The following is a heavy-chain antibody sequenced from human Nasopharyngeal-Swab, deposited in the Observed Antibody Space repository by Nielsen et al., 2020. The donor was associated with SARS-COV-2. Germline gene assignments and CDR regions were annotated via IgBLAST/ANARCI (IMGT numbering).Heavy chain of an antibody. Sequence: SVKVSCKDSGGTFSSYAISWVRQAPGQGLEWMGRIIPILGIANYAQKFQGRVTITADKSTSTAYMELSSLRSEDTAVYYCAKIPGIAVAPLDYWGQGTLVTVSS. V-gene: IGHV1-69*04. CDR1: GGTFSSYA. CDR2: IIPILGIA. D-gene: IGHD6-19*01. J-gene: IGHJ4*02. CDR3: AKIPGIAVAPLDY.